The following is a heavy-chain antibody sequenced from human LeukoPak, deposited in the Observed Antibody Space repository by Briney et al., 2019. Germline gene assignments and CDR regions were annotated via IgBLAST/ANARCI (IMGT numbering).Heavy chain of an antibody. J-gene: IGHJ5*02. CDR2: ISYSGDT. V-gene: IGHV4-39*02. CDR1: GSSITSGTFY. D-gene: IGHD3-16*01. Sequence: SETLSLTCSVSGSSITSGTFYWGWIRQPPGKGLEWIGTISYSGDTYYNPSLKSRVTISVDTSKNHFSLKLSSVTAADTAVYYCARGIWSYEYVPFDPWGQGTLVTVSS. CDR3: ARGIWSYEYVPFDP.